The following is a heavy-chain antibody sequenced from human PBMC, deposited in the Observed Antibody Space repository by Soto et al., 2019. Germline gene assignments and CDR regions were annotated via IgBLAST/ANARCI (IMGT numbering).Heavy chain of an antibody. V-gene: IGHV4-59*01. D-gene: IGHD4-4*01. CDR3: AREEGDYRDYFQH. J-gene: IGHJ1*01. CDR1: GGSISSYY. Sequence: SETLSLTCTVSGGSISSYYWSWIRQPPGKGLEWIGYIYYSGSTNYNPSLKSRVTISVDTSKNQFSLKLSSVTAADTAVYYCAREEGDYRDYFQHWRQGTLVTVSS. CDR2: IYYSGST.